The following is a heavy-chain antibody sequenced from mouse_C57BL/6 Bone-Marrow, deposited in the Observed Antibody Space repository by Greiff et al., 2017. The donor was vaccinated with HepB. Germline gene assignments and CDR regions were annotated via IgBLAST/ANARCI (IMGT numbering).Heavy chain of an antibody. J-gene: IGHJ2*01. CDR3: ARHIYYYGSSLDY. V-gene: IGHV5-6*01. D-gene: IGHD1-1*01. CDR2: ISSGGSYT. CDR1: GFTFSSYG. Sequence: DVHLVESGGDLVKPGGSLKLSCAASGFTFSSYGMSWVRQTPDKRLEWVATISSGGSYTYYPDSVKERFTISRDNAKNTLYLQMSSLKSEDTAMYYCARHIYYYGSSLDYWGQGTTLTVSS.